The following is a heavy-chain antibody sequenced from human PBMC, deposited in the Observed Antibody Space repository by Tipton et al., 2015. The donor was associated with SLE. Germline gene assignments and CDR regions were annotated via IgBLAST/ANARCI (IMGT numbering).Heavy chain of an antibody. V-gene: IGHV4-61*02. J-gene: IGHJ4*02. Sequence: TLSLTCSVSGDSISSYNFYWSWIRQPAGKGLEWIGRIYTSGTTNYNPSLKSRVTISVDTSKNQFSLRVSSVTAADTAIYYCARVSHVVDYFDSWGQGTLVTVSS. D-gene: IGHD2-21*01. CDR3: ARVSHVVDYFDS. CDR1: GDSISSYNFY. CDR2: IYTSGTT.